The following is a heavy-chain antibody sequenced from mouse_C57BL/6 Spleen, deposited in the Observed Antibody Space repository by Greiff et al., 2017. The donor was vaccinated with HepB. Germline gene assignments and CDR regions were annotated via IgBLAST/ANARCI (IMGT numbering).Heavy chain of an antibody. V-gene: IGHV1-53*01. CDR3: ARARLRTIVEDFDV. D-gene: IGHD1-1*01. J-gene: IGHJ1*03. CDR1: GYTFTSYW. Sequence: VQLQQPGTELVKPGASGYTFTSYWMHWVKQRPGQGLEWIGNINPSNGGTNYNEKFKSKATLTVDKSSSTAYMQLSSLTSEDAAVYYCARARLRTIVEDFDVWGTGTTVTVSS. CDR2: INPSNGGT.